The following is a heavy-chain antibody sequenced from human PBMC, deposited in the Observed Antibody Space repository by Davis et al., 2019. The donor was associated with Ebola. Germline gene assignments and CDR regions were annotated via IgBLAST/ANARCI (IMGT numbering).Heavy chain of an antibody. J-gene: IGHJ4*02. V-gene: IGHV4-34*01. D-gene: IGHD5-18*01. CDR1: GFTFSSYA. Sequence: GSLRLSCAASGFTFSSYAMSWIRQPPGKGLEWIGEINHSGSTNYNPSLKSRVTISVDTSKNQFSLKLSSVTAADTAVYYCARGGYSYGFDYWGQGTLATVSS. CDR3: ARGGYSYGFDY. CDR2: INHSGST.